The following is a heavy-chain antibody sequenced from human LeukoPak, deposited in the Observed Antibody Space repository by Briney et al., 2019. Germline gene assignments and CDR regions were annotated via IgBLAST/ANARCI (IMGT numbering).Heavy chain of an antibody. CDR2: ISSSSSYI. Sequence: GGSLRLSCAASGFTFNTIWMSWVRQAPGKGLEWVSSISSSSSYIYYADSVKGRFTISRDNAKNSLYLQMNSLRAEDTAVYYCARKIAARRGAFDIWGQGTMVTVSS. V-gene: IGHV3-21*01. J-gene: IGHJ3*02. CDR1: GFTFNTIW. D-gene: IGHD6-6*01. CDR3: ARKIAARRGAFDI.